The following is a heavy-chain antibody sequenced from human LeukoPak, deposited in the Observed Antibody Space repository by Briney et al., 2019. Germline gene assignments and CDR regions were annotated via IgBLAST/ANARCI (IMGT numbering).Heavy chain of an antibody. CDR2: INHSGST. CDR3: ARSPVPYRTIDY. CDR1: GGSFSGYY. J-gene: IGHJ4*02. D-gene: IGHD1-7*01. Sequence: SETLSPTCAVYGGSFSGYYWSWIRQPPGKGLEWIGEINHSGSTNYNPSLKSRVTISVDTSKNQFSLKLSSVTAADTAVYYCARSPVPYRTIDYWGQGTLVTVSS. V-gene: IGHV4-34*01.